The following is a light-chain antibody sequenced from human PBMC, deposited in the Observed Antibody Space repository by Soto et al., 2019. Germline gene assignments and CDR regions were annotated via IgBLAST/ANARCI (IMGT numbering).Light chain of an antibody. V-gene: IGKV1-5*03. Sequence: DIHMTQSPSTLSASIGDRVTITCRASQSISSWLAWYQQKPGKAPKLLIYMASNLQSGVPSRFSGSGSGTEFTLTISSLQPDDFATYYCQHYNDYSRIFGQGTKVEIK. CDR2: MAS. CDR3: QHYNDYSRI. CDR1: QSISSW. J-gene: IGKJ1*01.